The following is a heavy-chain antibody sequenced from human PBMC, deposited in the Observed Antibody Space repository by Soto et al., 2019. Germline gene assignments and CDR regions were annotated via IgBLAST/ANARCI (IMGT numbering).Heavy chain of an antibody. Sequence: QLQESGPGLVKPSETLSLTCTVSGGSISSFCWSWIRQPPGQGLEWIGYICSGGTTKYTPSLKSRVTMSVDTSKTQFSLKLTSVTAADTAVYYCARVGSKSFYYATDVWGQGTTVTVSS. J-gene: IGHJ6*02. D-gene: IGHD4-4*01. V-gene: IGHV4-59*01. CDR3: ARVGSKSFYYATDV. CDR2: ICSGGTT. CDR1: GGSISSFC.